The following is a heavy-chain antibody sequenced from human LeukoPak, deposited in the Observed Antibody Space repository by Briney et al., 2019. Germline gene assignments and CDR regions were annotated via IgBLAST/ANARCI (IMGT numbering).Heavy chain of an antibody. V-gene: IGHV3-21*01. J-gene: IGHJ3*02. CDR1: GFTFTPYT. D-gene: IGHD2-2*01. Sequence: PGGSLRLSCAASGFTFTPYTMNWVRQAPGKGLEWVSSISSSSSYIFYADSVKGRFTISRDNAKKSLYLQINSLRAEDTAMYYCARDLYCSSTSCYNPHDAFDIWGQGTMVTVSS. CDR3: ARDLYCSSTSCYNPHDAFDI. CDR2: ISSSSSYI.